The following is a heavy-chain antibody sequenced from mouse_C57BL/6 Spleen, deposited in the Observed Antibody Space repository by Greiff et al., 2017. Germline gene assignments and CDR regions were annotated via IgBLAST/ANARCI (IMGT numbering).Heavy chain of an antibody. V-gene: IGHV5-15*01. Sequence: DVKLVESGGGLVQPGGSLKLSCAASGFTFSDYGMAWVRQAPRKGPEWVAFISNLAYSIYYADTVTGRFTISRENAKNTLYLAMSSLRSEYTAMYYCSRGGNWGYYAMDYWGQGTSVTVSS. J-gene: IGHJ4*01. CDR2: ISNLAYSI. D-gene: IGHD4-1*01. CDR3: SRGGNWGYYAMDY. CDR1: GFTFSDYG.